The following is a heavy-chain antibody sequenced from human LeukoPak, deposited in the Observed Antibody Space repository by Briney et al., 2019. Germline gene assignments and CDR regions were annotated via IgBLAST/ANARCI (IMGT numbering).Heavy chain of an antibody. D-gene: IGHD1-1*01. V-gene: IGHV4-38-2*01. CDR3: ARRYAGGYFDY. CDR2: IYHSGST. Sequence: SETLSLTCAVSGYSISSGYYWGWIRQPPGKGLEWIGSIYHSGSTYYNPSLKSRVTISVGTSKNQFSLKLSSVTAADTAVYYCARRYAGGYFDYWGQGTLVTVSS. J-gene: IGHJ4*02. CDR1: GYSISSGYY.